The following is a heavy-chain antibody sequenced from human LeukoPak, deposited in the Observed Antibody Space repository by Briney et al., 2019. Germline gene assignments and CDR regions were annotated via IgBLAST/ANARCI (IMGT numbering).Heavy chain of an antibody. V-gene: IGHV3-33*01. CDR1: GFTFNNHA. CDR3: ARDGRHNYNLDY. CDR2: IWHDGSYK. J-gene: IGHJ4*01. Sequence: PGGSLRLSCAASGFTFNNHAMHWVRQAPGKGLEWVAMIWHDGSYKYYADSVTGRFTISRDDSQNTLYLQMNSLRAEDTAVYYCARDGRHNYNLDYGGHGTLVTVFS. D-gene: IGHD4-11*01.